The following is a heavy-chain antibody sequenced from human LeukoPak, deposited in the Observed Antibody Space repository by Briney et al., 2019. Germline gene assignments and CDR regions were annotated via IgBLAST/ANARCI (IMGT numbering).Heavy chain of an antibody. J-gene: IGHJ5*02. V-gene: IGHV4-34*01. CDR1: GGSFSGYY. Sequence: SETLSLTCAVYGGSFSGYYWSWIRQPPGKGLEWIGEINHSGGTNYNPSLKSRVTISVDTSKNQFSLKLSSVTAADTAVYYCARTLYGSGSYYNRWFDPWGQGTLVTVSS. CDR2: INHSGGT. D-gene: IGHD3-10*01. CDR3: ARTLYGSGSYYNRWFDP.